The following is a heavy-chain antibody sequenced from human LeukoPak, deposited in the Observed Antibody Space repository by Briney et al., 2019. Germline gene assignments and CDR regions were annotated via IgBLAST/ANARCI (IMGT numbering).Heavy chain of an antibody. V-gene: IGHV1-69*04. CDR3: ARGGSEGLYYYYGMDV. J-gene: IGHJ6*02. CDR1: GGTFSSYA. Sequence: SVKVSCKASGGTFSSYAISWVRQAPGQGLEWMGRIIPILGIANYAQKFQGRVTMTRDTSTSTVYMELSSLRSEDTAVYYCARGGSEGLYYYYGMDVWGQGTTVTVSS. CDR2: IIPILGIA.